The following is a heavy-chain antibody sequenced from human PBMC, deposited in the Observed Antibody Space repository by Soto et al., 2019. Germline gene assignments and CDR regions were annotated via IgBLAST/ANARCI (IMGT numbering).Heavy chain of an antibody. Sequence: QLQLQESGPGLVKPSQTLSLTCAVSGGSISNGGYYWSWIRQPPGKGLEWIGSIYFSGSTYYNPSLKRRGTISVATRENQFSLKRSSVTAADKAVYYWARDRPSQQPDPRWGGGYIAVWRNGTTVTVSS. CDR1: GGSISNGGYY. V-gene: IGHV4-31*11. CDR3: ARDRPSQQPDPRWGGGYIAV. CDR2: IYFSGST. J-gene: IGHJ6*03. D-gene: IGHD6-13*01.